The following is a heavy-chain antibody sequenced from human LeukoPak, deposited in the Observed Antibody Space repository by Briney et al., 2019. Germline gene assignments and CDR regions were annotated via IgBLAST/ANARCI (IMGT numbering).Heavy chain of an antibody. J-gene: IGHJ4*02. Sequence: PGGSLRLSCAASGFTFSYYAMHWVRQAPGKGLEWVAVISYDASNNYYADSVKGRFTISRDNSKNTLYLQMNSLRAEDTAVYYCASDVVTAMVTDYWGQGTLVTVSS. V-gene: IGHV3-30-3*01. D-gene: IGHD5-18*01. CDR1: GFTFSYYA. CDR3: ASDVVTAMVTDY. CDR2: ISYDASNN.